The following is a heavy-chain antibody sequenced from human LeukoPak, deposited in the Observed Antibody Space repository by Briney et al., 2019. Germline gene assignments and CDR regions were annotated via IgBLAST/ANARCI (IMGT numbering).Heavy chain of an antibody. V-gene: IGHV1-2*02. J-gene: IGHJ5*02. Sequence: ASVKVSCKPSGYSFTDYYMHWVRQAPRQGLEWMEWINPNSGGTSSAQKFQGRVTMTRDTSITTVYMEVSWLTSDDTAIYYCARADRLHGGPYLIGPWGQGTLVTVSS. CDR1: GYSFTDYY. CDR3: ARADRLHGGPYLIGP. CDR2: INPNSGGT. D-gene: IGHD2-21*01.